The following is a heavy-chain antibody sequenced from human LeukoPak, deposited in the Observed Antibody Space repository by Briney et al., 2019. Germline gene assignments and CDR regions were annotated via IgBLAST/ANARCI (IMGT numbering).Heavy chain of an antibody. V-gene: IGHV3-30*04. CDR3: ARSRSASTSGWYDYFDY. Sequence: PGGSLRLSCAAPGFTFSSSAMQWVRQAPGKGLEWVAVISYDGSKKYYADSVKGRFTIPRDDSKNTLYLQMNSLRGEDMAVYHCARSRSASTSGWYDYFDYWGRGTLVTVSS. D-gene: IGHD6-19*01. J-gene: IGHJ4*02. CDR2: ISYDGSKK. CDR1: GFTFSSSA.